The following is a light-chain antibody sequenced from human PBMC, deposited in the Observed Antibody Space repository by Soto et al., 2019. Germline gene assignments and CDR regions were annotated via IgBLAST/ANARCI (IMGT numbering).Light chain of an antibody. CDR1: SSDVGGYNY. V-gene: IGLV2-8*01. J-gene: IGLJ2*01. Sequence: QSALTQPPSASGSPGQSVTISCTGTSSDVGGYNYVSWYQQHPGKAPKVIIYEVSKPPSGVPDRFSGSKSGNTASLTVSGLQAEDETDYYCSSYAGSNNLVFGGGTKLTVL. CDR2: EVS. CDR3: SSYAGSNNLV.